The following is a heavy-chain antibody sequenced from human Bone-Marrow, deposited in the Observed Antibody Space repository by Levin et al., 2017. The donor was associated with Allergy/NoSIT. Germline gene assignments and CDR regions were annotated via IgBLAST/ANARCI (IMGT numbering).Heavy chain of an antibody. CDR3: ASGTSLVFNY. CDR2: TYYRSKWYN. Sequence: SQTLSLTCAISGDRVSSNSATWNWIRQSPSRGLEWLGRTYYRSKWYNDYASSVKSRITISSDTSKNQFSLQLNSVTPEDTAIYYCASGTSLVFNYWGLGTLVTVSS. J-gene: IGHJ4*02. D-gene: IGHD3-16*02. V-gene: IGHV6-1*01. CDR1: GDRVSSNSAT.